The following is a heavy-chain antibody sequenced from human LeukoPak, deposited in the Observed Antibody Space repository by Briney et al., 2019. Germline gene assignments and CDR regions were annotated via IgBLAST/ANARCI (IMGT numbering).Heavy chain of an antibody. CDR2: IDLSGSNS. V-gene: IGHV5-10-1*01. D-gene: IGHD2-2*01. CDR3: ATVGYYYYHDMDV. J-gene: IGHJ6*02. CDR1: GYTFTNYW. Sequence: GKSLMISCKCSGYTFTNYWISWVRQMPGEGLEWMGQIDLSGSNSYYNPSLQGHVTISDVKSISIAYLQWSSLMASDTAIYYCATVGYYYYHDMDVWGQGTTVTVSS.